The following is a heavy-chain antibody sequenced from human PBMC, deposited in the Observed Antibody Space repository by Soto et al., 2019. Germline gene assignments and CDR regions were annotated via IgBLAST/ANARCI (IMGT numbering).Heavy chain of an antibody. CDR1: GYTFTDYY. CDR3: ARGSPTYYYGSGSRSYYYYGMDV. Sequence: ASVKVSCKASGYTFTDYYMHWVRQAPGQGLEWMGWINPNSGGTNYAQKFQGRVTMTRDTSISTAYMELSRLRSDDTAVYYCARGSPTYYYGSGSRSYYYYGMDVWGQGTTVTVSS. D-gene: IGHD3-10*01. V-gene: IGHV1-2*02. CDR2: INPNSGGT. J-gene: IGHJ6*02.